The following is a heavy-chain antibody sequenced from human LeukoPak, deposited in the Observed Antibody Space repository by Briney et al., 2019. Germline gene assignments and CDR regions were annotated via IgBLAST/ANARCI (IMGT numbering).Heavy chain of an antibody. J-gene: IGHJ4*02. CDR2: INHSGST. CDR1: GGSFSGYY. Sequence: KPSETLSLTCAVYGGSFSGYYWSWIRQPPGKGLEWIGEINHSGSTNYNPSLKSRVTISVDTSKNQFSLKLSSVTAADTAAYYCARPNILTGYYPWGQGTLVTVSS. D-gene: IGHD3-9*01. CDR3: ARPNILTGYYP. V-gene: IGHV4-34*01.